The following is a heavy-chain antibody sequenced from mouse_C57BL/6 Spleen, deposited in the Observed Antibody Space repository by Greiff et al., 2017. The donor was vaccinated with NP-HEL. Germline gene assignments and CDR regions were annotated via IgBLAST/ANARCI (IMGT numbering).Heavy chain of an antibody. CDR1: GFTFNTYA. CDR2: IRSKSSNYAT. D-gene: IGHD1-1*01. V-gene: IGHV10-3*01. CDR3: VRTPVDYYGSHWYFDV. J-gene: IGHJ1*03. Sequence: DVMLVESGGGLVQPKGSLKLSCAASGFTFNTYAMHWVRQAPGKGLEWVARIRSKSSNYATYYADSVKDRFTISRDDSQSMLYLQMNNLKTEDTAMYYCVRTPVDYYGSHWYFDVWGTGTTVTVSS.